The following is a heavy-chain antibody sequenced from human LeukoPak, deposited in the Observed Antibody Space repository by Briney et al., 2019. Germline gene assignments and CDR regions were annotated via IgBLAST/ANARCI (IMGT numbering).Heavy chain of an antibody. D-gene: IGHD3-10*01. J-gene: IGHJ4*02. Sequence: ASVKVSCKASGYTFTSYDINWVRQATGQGLEWMGWMNPNSGNTGYAQKFQGRVTITRNTSISTAYMELSSLRSEDTAVYYCARGGFGPGRRRYYYFDYWGQGTLVTVSS. CDR1: GYTFTSYD. V-gene: IGHV1-8*03. CDR2: MNPNSGNT. CDR3: ARGGFGPGRRRYYYFDY.